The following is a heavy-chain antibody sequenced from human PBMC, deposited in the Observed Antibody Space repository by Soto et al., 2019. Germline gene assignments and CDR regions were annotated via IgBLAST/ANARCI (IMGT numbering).Heavy chain of an antibody. J-gene: IGHJ4*02. V-gene: IGHV3-33*01. Sequence: QVQLVESGGGVVQPGRSLRLSCAASGFTFSSYGMHWVRQAPGKGLEWLAVIWYDGSNKYYADSVKGRFTISRDNSKNTLYLQMNSLRAEDTAVYYCAREDGDRVVVVGPFDYWGQGTLVTVSS. D-gene: IGHD2-15*01. CDR1: GFTFSSYG. CDR2: IWYDGSNK. CDR3: AREDGDRVVVVGPFDY.